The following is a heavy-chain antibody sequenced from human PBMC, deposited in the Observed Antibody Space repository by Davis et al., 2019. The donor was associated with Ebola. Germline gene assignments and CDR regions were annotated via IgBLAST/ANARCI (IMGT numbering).Heavy chain of an antibody. V-gene: IGHV3-23*01. Sequence: GESLKISCAASGFTFSKSAMSWVRQAPGKGLEWVSGISGSGRGTYYADSVKGHFAISRDNSKNTLYVQMNSLRVEDTAVYYCAKAEDSSGRDYYFDLWGRGTLVTVSS. D-gene: IGHD3-22*01. CDR2: ISGSGRGT. CDR3: AKAEDSSGRDYYFDL. CDR1: GFTFSKSA. J-gene: IGHJ2*01.